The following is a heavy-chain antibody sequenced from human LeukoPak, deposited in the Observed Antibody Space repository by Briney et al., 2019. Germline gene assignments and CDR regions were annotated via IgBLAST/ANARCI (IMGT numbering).Heavy chain of an antibody. D-gene: IGHD3-16*01. Sequence: PGGSLRLSCAASGFIFTSNRMNWVRQAPGKGLEWVANIKHDGSEQIYVDSVKGRFTISRDNAKDSVYLQMNRLRAEDTAVYYCTRGLGEHGGVSDRWGQGTLVIVS. J-gene: IGHJ5*02. CDR2: IKHDGSEQ. CDR3: TRGLGEHGGVSDR. CDR1: GFIFTSNR. V-gene: IGHV3-7*01.